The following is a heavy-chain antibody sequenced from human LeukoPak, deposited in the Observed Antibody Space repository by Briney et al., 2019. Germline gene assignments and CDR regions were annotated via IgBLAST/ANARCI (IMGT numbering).Heavy chain of an antibody. CDR1: GYTFTGFY. J-gene: IGHJ4*02. V-gene: IGHV1-2*02. D-gene: IGHD4-23*01. CDR2: INPKSGAT. Sequence: ASVKVSCKASGYTFTGFYMHWVRQAPGQGLEWMGCINPKSGATDYAQKFQGRFTMTRDTSISTAYMELSGLRSDDTAVYYCASVTLNAYAGDYRGQGTLVTVSS. CDR3: ASVTLNAYAGDY.